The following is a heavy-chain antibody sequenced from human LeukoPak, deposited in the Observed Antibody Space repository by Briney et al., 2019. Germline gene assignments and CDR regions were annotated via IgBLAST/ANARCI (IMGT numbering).Heavy chain of an antibody. CDR1: GFTFSSYA. D-gene: IGHD4-11*01. CDR3: AKDRGWATVTTYDY. Sequence: HPGGSLRLSCAASGFTFSSYAMTWVRQAPGKGLEYVSAITSDYTTYYADSVKGRFTISRDNSKNTLYLQMNSLRADDTAVYYCAKDRGWATVTTYDYWGQGTLVTVSS. J-gene: IGHJ4*02. CDR2: ITSDYTT. V-gene: IGHV3-23*01.